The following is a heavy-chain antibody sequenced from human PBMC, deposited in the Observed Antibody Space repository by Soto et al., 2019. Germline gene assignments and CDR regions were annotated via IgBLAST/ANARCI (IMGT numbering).Heavy chain of an antibody. CDR1: GYTFTDYY. V-gene: IGHV1-2*02. Sequence: ASVKVSCKASGYTFTDYYMHWVRQAPGQGLEWMGWINANSGGTNYPQKFQGRVTLTRDTSISTVYMELSSLRSDDTAVYYCASGASSNWPDFWGRGTLVTVSS. CDR2: INANSGGT. J-gene: IGHJ4*02. CDR3: ASGASSNWPDF. D-gene: IGHD6-13*01.